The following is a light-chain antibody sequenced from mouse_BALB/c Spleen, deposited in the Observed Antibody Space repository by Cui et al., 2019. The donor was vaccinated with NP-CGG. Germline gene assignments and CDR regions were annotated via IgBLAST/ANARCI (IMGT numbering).Light chain of an antibody. Sequence: QAVVTQASALITSPGETVTLTCRSSTGAVTTSNYANWVQEKPDHLFTGLIGGTNNRAPGVPARFSGSLIGDKAALTITGAQTEDEAIYFCALWCSNHWVFGGGTKLTVL. CDR3: ALWCSNHWV. J-gene: IGLJ1*01. CDR2: GTN. V-gene: IGLV1*01. CDR1: TGAVTTSNY.